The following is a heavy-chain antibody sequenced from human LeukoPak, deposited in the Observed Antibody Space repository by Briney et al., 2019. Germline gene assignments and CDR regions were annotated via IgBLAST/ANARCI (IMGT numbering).Heavy chain of an antibody. J-gene: IGHJ4*02. CDR3: ARVSAYRYGEDY. CDR1: GFTFSSYS. Sequence: GGSLRLSCAASGFTFSSYSMDWVHQAPGKGLEWVSYISSHSGTIYYADSVKGRFTISRDNAENSLYLQMNSLRDEDTAVYYCARVSAYRYGEDYWGQGTLVTVSS. CDR2: ISSHSGTI. V-gene: IGHV3-48*02. D-gene: IGHD5-18*01.